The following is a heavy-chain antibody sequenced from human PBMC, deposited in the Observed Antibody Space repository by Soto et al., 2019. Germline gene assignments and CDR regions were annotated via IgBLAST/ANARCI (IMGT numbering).Heavy chain of an antibody. CDR2: IIPIFGTA. CDR3: ARGIVPAASPYGMDV. J-gene: IGHJ6*02. Sequence: GASVKVSCKASGGTFSSYAISWVRQAPGQGLEWMGGIIPIFGTANYAQKFQGRVTITADESTSTAYMELSSLRSEDTAVYYCARGIVPAASPYGMDVWGQGTTLTVSS. CDR1: GGTFSSYA. V-gene: IGHV1-69*13. D-gene: IGHD2-2*01.